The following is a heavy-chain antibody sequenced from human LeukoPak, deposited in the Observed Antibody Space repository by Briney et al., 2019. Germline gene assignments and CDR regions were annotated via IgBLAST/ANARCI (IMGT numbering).Heavy chain of an antibody. J-gene: IGHJ5*02. CDR3: ARDSGDTAHGSPFDP. CDR1: GGSISSGDYY. CDR2: IYHSGST. V-gene: IGHV4-39*07. Sequence: SETLSLTCTVSGGSISSGDYYWGWIRQPPGKGLEWIGSIYHSGSTYYNPSLKSRVTISVDTSKNQFSLKLSSVTAADTAVYYCARDSGDTAHGSPFDPWGQGTLVTVSS. D-gene: IGHD5-18*01.